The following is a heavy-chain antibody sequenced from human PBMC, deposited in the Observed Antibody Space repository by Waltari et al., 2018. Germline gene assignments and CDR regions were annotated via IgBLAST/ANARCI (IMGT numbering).Heavy chain of an antibody. CDR2: ISSHGRNR. CDR1: GISFTNYA. CDR3: AGGGIAAAADFDY. V-gene: IGHV3-30*03. D-gene: IGHD6-13*01. J-gene: IGHJ4*02. Sequence: QVQLVESGGGVVQPGRSLRLSCAASGISFTNYAMHWVRQAPGKGLEWVAIISSHGRNRYYADSVKCRFTITRDSSKNTLVLQRNSLRGEDTAVYYCAGGGIAAAADFDYVGQGTLVTVSS.